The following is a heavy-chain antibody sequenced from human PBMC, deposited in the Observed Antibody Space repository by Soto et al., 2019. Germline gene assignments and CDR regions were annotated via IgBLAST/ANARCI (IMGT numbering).Heavy chain of an antibody. Sequence: QVQLVQSGAEVKKPGSAVKVSCKDSGGTFSTYSMFCVRQAPGQGREWIGRIIPMLGMANYAQKFQGRVTITADKSTGTAYMELSSLRSEDTALYYCTIGSWSGEVFDIWGQGTMVSVSS. CDR2: IIPMLGMA. D-gene: IGHD2-21*01. V-gene: IGHV1-69*02. CDR3: TIGSWSGEVFDI. CDR1: GGTFSTYS. J-gene: IGHJ3*02.